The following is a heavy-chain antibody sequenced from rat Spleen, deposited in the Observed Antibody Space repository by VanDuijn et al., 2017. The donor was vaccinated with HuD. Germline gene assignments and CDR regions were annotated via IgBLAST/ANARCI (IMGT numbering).Heavy chain of an antibody. Sequence: QVQLKESGPGLVQPSETLSLTCTVPGFSLSSHGVSWVRQPPGKGLEWMGRMNYNGDTSYNSALKSRLSISRDTSKNQVFLKMNSLQTDDTGTYYCTIHPRYWGQGVMVTVSS. CDR3: TIHPRY. J-gene: IGHJ2*01. D-gene: IGHD3-1*01. CDR2: MNYNGDT. V-gene: IGHV2-63*01. CDR1: GFSLSSHG.